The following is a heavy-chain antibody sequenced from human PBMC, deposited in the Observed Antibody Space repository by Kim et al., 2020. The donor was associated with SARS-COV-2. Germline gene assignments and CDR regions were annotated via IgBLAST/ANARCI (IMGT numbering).Heavy chain of an antibody. CDR1: GYTFTGYY. D-gene: IGHD3-9*01. J-gene: IGHJ5*02. V-gene: IGHV1-2*06. CDR3: ARDGSTYYDILTGYWAGGEVDP. Sequence: ASVKVSCKASGYTFTGYYMHWVRQAPGQGLEWMGRINPNSGGTNYAQKFQGRVTMTRDTSISTAYMELSRLRSDDTAVYYCARDGSTYYDILTGYWAGGEVDPWGQGTLVTVSS. CDR2: INPNSGGT.